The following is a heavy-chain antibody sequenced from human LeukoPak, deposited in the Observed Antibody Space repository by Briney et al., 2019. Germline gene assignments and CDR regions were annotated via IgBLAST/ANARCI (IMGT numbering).Heavy chain of an antibody. Sequence: GGSLRLSCAAPGFTFSSYAMSWVRQAPGKGLEWVSAISGSGGSTYYADSVKGRFTISRDNSKNTLYLQMNSLRAEDTAVYYCAKGRGITGGAFDIWGQGTMVTVSS. V-gene: IGHV3-23*01. CDR3: AKGRGITGGAFDI. CDR2: ISGSGGST. CDR1: GFTFSSYA. J-gene: IGHJ3*02. D-gene: IGHD1-20*01.